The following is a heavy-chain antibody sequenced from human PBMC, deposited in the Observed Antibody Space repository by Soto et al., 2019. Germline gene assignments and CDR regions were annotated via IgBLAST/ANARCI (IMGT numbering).Heavy chain of an antibody. V-gene: IGHV3-74*01. CDR3: VGTRLMVAAATRADD. CDR1: GFTFSTYW. CDR2: INSDGSSK. D-gene: IGHD2-15*01. Sequence: EVQLVESGGGLVQPGGSLRLSCAASGFTFSTYWMHWVRQAPGKGLVWVSRINSDGSSKSYADSVRGRFTISRDNAKNLLYLQLNSQNAEETDVDYCVGTRLMVAAATRADDWGQGTPVTVSS. J-gene: IGHJ4*02.